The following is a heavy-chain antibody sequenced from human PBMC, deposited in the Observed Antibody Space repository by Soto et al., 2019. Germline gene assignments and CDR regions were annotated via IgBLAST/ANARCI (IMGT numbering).Heavy chain of an antibody. D-gene: IGHD6-6*01. J-gene: IGHJ6*02. V-gene: IGHV1-69*01. CDR2: IIPIFGTA. CDR3: ARGPPPPQSIEDRRGSNYYHYYGMDV. Sequence: QVELVQSGAEVKKPGSSVKVSCKASGGTFSSYAISWVRQAPGQGLEWMGGIIPIFGTANYAQKFQGRVTITADEPTSTAYMELSILRYEDTAVYDCARGPPPPQSIEDRRGSNYYHYYGMDVWGQGPTVTVSS. CDR1: GGTFSSYA.